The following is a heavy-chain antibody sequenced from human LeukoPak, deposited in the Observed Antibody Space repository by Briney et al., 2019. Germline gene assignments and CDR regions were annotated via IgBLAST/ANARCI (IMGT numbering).Heavy chain of an antibody. CDR2: INHSGST. J-gene: IGHJ4*02. V-gene: IGHV4-34*01. Sequence: SETLSLTCAVYGGSFSGYYWSWIRQLPGKGLEWIGEINHSGSTNYNPSLKSRVTISVDTSKNQFSLKLSSVTAADTAVYYCARGKLGIAVAGTFGTYDYWGQGTLVTVSS. D-gene: IGHD6-19*01. CDR1: GGSFSGYY. CDR3: ARGKLGIAVAGTFGTYDY.